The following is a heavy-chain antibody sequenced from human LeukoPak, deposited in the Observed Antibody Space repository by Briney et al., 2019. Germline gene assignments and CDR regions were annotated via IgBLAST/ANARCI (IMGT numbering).Heavy chain of an antibody. V-gene: IGHV5-51*01. CDR3: VRPTDSSGYPDY. CDR2: IHLGDSDS. J-gene: IGHJ4*02. Sequence: GESLKISCKASGYSSPSYWIGWVRQMPGKGLEWMGIIHLGDSDSRYSPSFQGQVTISADRSISTAYLQWSSLKASDSAMYYCVRPTDSSGYPDYWGQGALVTVSS. D-gene: IGHD3-22*01. CDR1: GYSSPSYW.